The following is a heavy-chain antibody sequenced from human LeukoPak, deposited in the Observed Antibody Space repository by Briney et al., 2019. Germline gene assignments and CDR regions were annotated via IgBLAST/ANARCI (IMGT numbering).Heavy chain of an antibody. J-gene: IGHJ6*02. Sequence: GGSLRLSCAASRFTFSSYAMSWVRQAPGKGLEWVSAISGRGDNTYYADSVKGRFTISRDNSKNTLYLQMNSLRAEDTAVYYCARRARLQQNWNYDYYYGMDVWGQGTTVTVSS. V-gene: IGHV3-23*01. CDR2: ISGRGDNT. CDR3: ARRARLQQNWNYDYYYGMDV. D-gene: IGHD1-1*01. CDR1: RFTFSSYA.